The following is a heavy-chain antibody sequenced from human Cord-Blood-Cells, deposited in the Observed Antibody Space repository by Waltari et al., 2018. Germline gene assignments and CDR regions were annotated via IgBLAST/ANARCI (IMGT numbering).Heavy chain of an antibody. CDR1: GGSFSGYY. D-gene: IGHD6-13*01. Sequence: AGLLKPSETLSLTCAVYGGSFSGYYWSWIRQPPGKGLEWIGEINHSGSTNYNPSLKSRVTISVDTSKNQFSLKLSSVTAADTAVYYCARTPGIAAAGTPHYFDYWGQGTLVTVSS. CDR3: ARTPGIAAAGTPHYFDY. CDR2: INHSGST. J-gene: IGHJ4*02. V-gene: IGHV4-34*01.